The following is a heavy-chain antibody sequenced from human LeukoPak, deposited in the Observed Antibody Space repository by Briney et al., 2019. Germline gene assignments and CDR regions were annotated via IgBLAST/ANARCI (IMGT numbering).Heavy chain of an antibody. J-gene: IGHJ6*03. CDR2: IYTSGST. Sequence: SETLSLTCTVSGGSISSYYWSWIRQPAGEGLEWIGRIYTSGSTNYNPSLKSRVTMSVDTSKNQFSLKLSSVTAADTAVYYCARVTPWGRDMDVWGKGTTVTVSS. V-gene: IGHV4-4*07. CDR1: GGSISSYY. D-gene: IGHD3-16*01. CDR3: ARVTPWGRDMDV.